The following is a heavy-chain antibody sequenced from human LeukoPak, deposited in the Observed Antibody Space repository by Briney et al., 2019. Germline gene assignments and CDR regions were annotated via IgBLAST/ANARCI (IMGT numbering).Heavy chain of an antibody. Sequence: GASVKVSCKASGYIFTGYYMHWVRQAPGQGLEWMGRINPNSGGTNYAKEFQGRVTMTRDTSISTAYMELSRLRSDDTALYYCVRDGGYSGSYSYDYWGQGTLVPVSS. J-gene: IGHJ4*02. CDR3: VRDGGYSGSYSYDY. D-gene: IGHD1-26*01. CDR1: GYIFTGYY. CDR2: INPNSGGT. V-gene: IGHV1-2*06.